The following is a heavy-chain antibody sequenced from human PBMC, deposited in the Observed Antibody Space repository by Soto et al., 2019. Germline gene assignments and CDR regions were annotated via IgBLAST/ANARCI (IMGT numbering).Heavy chain of an antibody. CDR3: ARQVSRRTEYSYSGSVPGAFDI. D-gene: IGHD1-26*01. CDR1: EYTFTNYW. Sequence: PGESLKISCRASEYTFTNYWINWVRQTPGKGLEWMGRIDPSDSYISYSPSFQGQVTISTDKSISTAYLQWSSLQASDTAMYYCARQVSRRTEYSYSGSVPGAFDICGQGTMVTV. V-gene: IGHV5-10-1*01. J-gene: IGHJ3*02. CDR2: IDPSDSYI.